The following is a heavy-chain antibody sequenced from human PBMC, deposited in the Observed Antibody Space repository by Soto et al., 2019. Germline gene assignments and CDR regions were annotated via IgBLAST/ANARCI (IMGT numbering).Heavy chain of an antibody. CDR3: ARHGFHGYGDS. CDR2: IYAGDSDT. J-gene: IGHJ5*02. CDR1: GYSFNKYW. V-gene: IGHV5-51*01. Sequence: GESLKISCKGSGYSFNKYWIGWVRQMPGKGLEWMGIIYAGDSDTRYSPSFQGQVTISADKSFSTAYLQWSSLKASDTAIYCCARHGFHGYGDSWGREPRVTVSS. D-gene: IGHD5-12*01.